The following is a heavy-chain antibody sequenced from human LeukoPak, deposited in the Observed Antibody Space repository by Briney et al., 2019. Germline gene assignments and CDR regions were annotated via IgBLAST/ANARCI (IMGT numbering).Heavy chain of an antibody. V-gene: IGHV4-34*01. CDR1: GGSFSGYY. D-gene: IGHD5-12*01. CDR3: ARSMGGYDSYYFDY. Sequence: SETLSLTCAVCGGSFSGYYWSWIRQPPGKGLEWIGEINHSGSTNYNPSLKSRVTISVDTSKNQFSLKLSSVTAADTAVYYCARSMGGYDSYYFDYWGQGTLVTVSS. CDR2: INHSGST. J-gene: IGHJ4*02.